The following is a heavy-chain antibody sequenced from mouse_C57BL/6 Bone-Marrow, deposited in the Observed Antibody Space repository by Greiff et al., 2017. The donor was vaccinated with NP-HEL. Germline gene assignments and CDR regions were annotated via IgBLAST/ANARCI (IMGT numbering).Heavy chain of an antibody. CDR2: INPSSGYT. Sequence: QVQLQQSGAELARPGASVKLSCKASGYTFTSYTMHWVKQRPGQGLEWIGYINPSSGYTKYNQKFKDKATLTADKSSSTAYMQLSSLTSDDSAVYYCARQSYYGSSYYAMDYWGQGTSVTVSS. V-gene: IGHV1-4*01. D-gene: IGHD1-1*01. J-gene: IGHJ4*01. CDR1: GYTFTSYT. CDR3: ARQSYYGSSYYAMDY.